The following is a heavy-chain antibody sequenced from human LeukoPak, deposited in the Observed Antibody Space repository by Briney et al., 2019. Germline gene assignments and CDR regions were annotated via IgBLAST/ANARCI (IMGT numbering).Heavy chain of an antibody. CDR2: VSGSGRNT. V-gene: IGHV3-23*01. Sequence: GGSLRLSCAASGFTFTSYAMSWVRQAPGKGLEWVSAVSGSGRNTYYAGSVKGRFTISRDNSKNTLYLQMNSLRAEDTAVYFCAKELIIQPTGTVAFDIWGQGTMVTVSS. J-gene: IGHJ3*02. CDR1: GFTFTSYA. D-gene: IGHD1-1*01. CDR3: AKELIIQPTGTVAFDI.